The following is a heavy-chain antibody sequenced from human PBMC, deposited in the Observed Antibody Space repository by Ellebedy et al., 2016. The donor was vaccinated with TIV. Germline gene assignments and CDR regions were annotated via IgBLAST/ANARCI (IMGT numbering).Heavy chain of an antibody. J-gene: IGHJ4*02. V-gene: IGHV3-23*01. D-gene: IGHD1-26*01. Sequence: GGSLRLXCAASGFAFSGYAMSWVRQAPGKGLEWVSSISYSSDITHYADSVKGRFTISRDTSKNILFLQMNSLRAEDTAVYYCVKGAWLDDWGQGTLDIVSS. CDR3: VKGAWLDD. CDR1: GFAFSGYA. CDR2: ISYSSDIT.